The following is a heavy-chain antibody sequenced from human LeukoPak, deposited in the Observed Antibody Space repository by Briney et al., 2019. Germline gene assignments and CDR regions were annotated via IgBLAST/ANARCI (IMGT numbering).Heavy chain of an antibody. CDR3: ARNILFAFDI. CDR2: ISHSGANT. V-gene: IGHV3-23*01. CDR1: GFTFSDSA. Sequence: QPGGSLRLSCAASGFTFSDSAMDWVRQAPGKGLEWVSLISHSGANTFYADSMKGRFTISRDNSKNTLYLQVNSLRAEDTAMYYCARNILFAFDIWGQGTMVTVSS. J-gene: IGHJ3*02.